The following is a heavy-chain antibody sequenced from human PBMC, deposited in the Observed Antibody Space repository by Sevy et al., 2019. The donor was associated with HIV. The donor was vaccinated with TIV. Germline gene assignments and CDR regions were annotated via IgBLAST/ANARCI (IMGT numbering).Heavy chain of an antibody. J-gene: IGHJ6*03. D-gene: IGHD3-16*01. Sequence: SETLSLTCTVSGGSISSYYWSRIRQPPGKGLEWIGYIYYSGSTNYNPSLKSRVTISVDTSKNQFSLKLSSVTAADTAVYYCARDNRVSSPYYYYMDVWGKGTTVTVSS. V-gene: IGHV4-59*01. CDR2: IYYSGST. CDR3: ARDNRVSSPYYYYMDV. CDR1: GGSISSYY.